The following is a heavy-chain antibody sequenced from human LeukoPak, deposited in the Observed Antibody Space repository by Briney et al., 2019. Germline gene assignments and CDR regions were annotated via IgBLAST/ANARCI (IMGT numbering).Heavy chain of an antibody. Sequence: PGGSLRLSCAASGFSLSAYCMTWVRQAPGKGLEGVANINRDGSQKNHVDSVKGRFTISRDNAENSLFLQMNSLRAEDTAVYYCARDFTVSEPWFDYWGQGTLVTVSS. D-gene: IGHD1-14*01. CDR3: ARDFTVSEPWFDY. V-gene: IGHV3-7*01. CDR2: INRDGSQK. J-gene: IGHJ4*02. CDR1: GFSLSAYC.